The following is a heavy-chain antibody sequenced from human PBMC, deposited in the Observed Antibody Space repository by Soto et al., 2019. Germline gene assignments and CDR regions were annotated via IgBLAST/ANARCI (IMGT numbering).Heavy chain of an antibody. V-gene: IGHV4-59*01. CDR2: VFYTGST. CDR3: ARSYSGTFYGYDT. CDR1: GGSIISYH. D-gene: IGHD1-26*01. Sequence: SETLSLTCTVSGGSIISYHWSWIRQSPGKGLEWIGYVFYTGSTKYNPALKRRVTISVDTSKNQFSLKLSSVSAADTGLYYCARSYSGTFYGYDTWGQGILVTVSS. J-gene: IGHJ5*02.